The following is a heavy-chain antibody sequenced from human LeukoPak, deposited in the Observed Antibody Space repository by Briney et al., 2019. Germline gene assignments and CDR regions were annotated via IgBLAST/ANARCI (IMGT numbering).Heavy chain of an antibody. CDR3: ARDLSYFDY. Sequence: PGGSLRLSCAASGFTFSSYWMHWVRQAPGKGLEWVSITYSDGNTYYAESVRGRFTVSRGYSENTLYLQMKSLRVEDTAFYYCARDLSYFDYWGQGPWSPSPQ. V-gene: IGHV3-53*01. J-gene: IGHJ4*02. D-gene: IGHD2/OR15-2a*01. CDR1: GFTFSSYW. CDR2: TYSDGNT.